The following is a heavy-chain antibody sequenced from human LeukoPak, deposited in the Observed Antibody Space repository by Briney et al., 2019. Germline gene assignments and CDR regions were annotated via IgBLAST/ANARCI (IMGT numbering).Heavy chain of an antibody. V-gene: IGHV5-51*01. CDR2: IYVGDSDT. CDR1: GYTFTSCW. D-gene: IGHD6-19*01. J-gene: IGHJ3*02. CDR3: ARTDSCNRGWYGAFEI. Sequence: RGESLKISCKGSGYTFTSCWIGWVRQMPGKGLEWMGIIYVGDSDTRCSPSFQGQVTTSADKSISTAYLQWSSLKASDSAMYYCARTDSCNRGWYGAFEIWGQGTMVTVSS.